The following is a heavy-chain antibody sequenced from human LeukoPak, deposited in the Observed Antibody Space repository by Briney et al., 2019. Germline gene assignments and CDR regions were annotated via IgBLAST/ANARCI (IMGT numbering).Heavy chain of an antibody. J-gene: IGHJ6*03. D-gene: IGHD3-3*01. V-gene: IGHV4-34*01. Sequence: SETLSLTCAVYGGSFSGYYWSWIRQPPGKGLEWIGEINNSGSTNYNPSLESRVTISVDTSKNQFSLKLSSVTAADTAVYYCARAPYDFWSGKPYYMDVWGKGTTVTVSS. CDR2: INNSGST. CDR3: ARAPYDFWSGKPYYMDV. CDR1: GGSFSGYY.